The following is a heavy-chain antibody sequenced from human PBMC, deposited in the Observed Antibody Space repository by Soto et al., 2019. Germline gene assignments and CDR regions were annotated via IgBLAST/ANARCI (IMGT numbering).Heavy chain of an antibody. V-gene: IGHV4-34*01. D-gene: IGHD3-16*01. CDR1: GGSFSGYY. Sequence: KPSETLSLTCAVYGGSFSGYYWSWIRQPPGKGLEWIGEINHSGGTNYNPSLKSRVTISVDTSKNQFSLKLSSVTAADTAVYYCARAGGFFDFNPWGQGTLVTVSS. CDR2: INHSGGT. CDR3: ARAGGFFDFNP. J-gene: IGHJ5*02.